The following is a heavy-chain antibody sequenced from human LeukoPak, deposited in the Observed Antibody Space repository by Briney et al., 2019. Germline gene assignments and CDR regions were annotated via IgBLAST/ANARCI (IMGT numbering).Heavy chain of an antibody. D-gene: IGHD2-21*02. Sequence: GGSLRLSCVASEFTFSSYNMNWVRQAPGKGLEWVSSISSSSSYIYYADAVKGRFTISRDNAKNSLYLQMNSLRAEDTAVYYCASLVYCGGDCLDAFDIWGQGTMVTVSS. J-gene: IGHJ3*02. CDR3: ASLVYCGGDCLDAFDI. CDR1: EFTFSSYN. CDR2: ISSSSSYI. V-gene: IGHV3-21*01.